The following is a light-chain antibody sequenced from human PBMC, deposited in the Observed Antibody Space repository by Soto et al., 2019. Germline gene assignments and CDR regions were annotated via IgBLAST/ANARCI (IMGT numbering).Light chain of an antibody. J-gene: IGKJ1*01. CDR3: QQYGSSGT. V-gene: IGKV3-20*01. CDR1: QSVSNNY. CDR2: GAS. Sequence: IVLTQSPGTLSVFPGERATFFCRASQSVSNNYLAWYQQKPGQAPRLLIYGASNRATGIPDRFSGSGSGTDFTLTISRLEPEDFAVYYCQQYGSSGTFGQGTKVDIK.